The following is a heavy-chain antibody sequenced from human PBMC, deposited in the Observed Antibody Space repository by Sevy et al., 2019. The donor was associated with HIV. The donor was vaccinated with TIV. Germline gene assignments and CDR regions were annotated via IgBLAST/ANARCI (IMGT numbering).Heavy chain of an antibody. CDR1: GYSFTAYW. CDR3: ARGGHLPLDAFNL. CDR2: LFPGNSDV. V-gene: IGHV5-51*01. Sequence: GESLKISCKASGYSFTAYWIGWVRHMPGKGLTWMGILFPGNSDVRSFEGHVTVSVDKSVNPAYLQWGSLKASDSAMYYCARGGHLPLDAFNLWGQGTMVTVSS. J-gene: IGHJ3*01. D-gene: IGHD2-15*01.